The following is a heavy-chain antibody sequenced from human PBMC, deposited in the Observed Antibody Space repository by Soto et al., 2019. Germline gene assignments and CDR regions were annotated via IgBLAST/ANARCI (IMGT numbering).Heavy chain of an antibody. V-gene: IGHV1-69*08. Sequence: QVQLVQSGAEVKKPGSSVKVSCKASGGTFSSYTISWVRQAPGQGLEWMGRIIPILGIANYAQKFQGRVTITADKXXSXAXXELSSLRSEDTAVYYCARDVPIVVVQAALPMWFDPWGQGTLVTVSS. D-gene: IGHD2-2*01. CDR2: IIPILGIA. CDR1: GGTFSSYT. J-gene: IGHJ5*02. CDR3: ARDVPIVVVQAALPMWFDP.